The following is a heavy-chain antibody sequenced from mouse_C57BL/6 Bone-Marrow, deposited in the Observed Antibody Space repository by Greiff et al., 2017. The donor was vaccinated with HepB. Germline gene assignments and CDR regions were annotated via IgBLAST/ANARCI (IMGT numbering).Heavy chain of an antibody. J-gene: IGHJ4*01. D-gene: IGHD2-1*01. V-gene: IGHV2-2*01. Sequence: VQLQQSGPGLVQPSQSLSITCTVSGFSLTSYGVHWVRQSPGKGLEWLGVIWSGGSTDYNAAFISRLSISKDNSKSQVFFKMNSLQADDTAIYYCARIFYGNFRGYAMDYWGQGTSVTVSS. CDR3: ARIFYGNFRGYAMDY. CDR1: GFSLTSYG. CDR2: IWSGGST.